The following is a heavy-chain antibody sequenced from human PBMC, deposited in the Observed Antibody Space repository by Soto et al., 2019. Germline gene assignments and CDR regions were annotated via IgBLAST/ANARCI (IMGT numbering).Heavy chain of an antibody. D-gene: IGHD1-26*01. J-gene: IGHJ4*02. Sequence: QVQLVESGGGVVQPGTSLRLSCEASGFAFNKFGMHWVRQAPGKGLEWVAFISYDGSYQYYADSVQGRLTITRDNSMNTLNMPLNSLRREDTAVYYCAKGGEVGDVLGDHWGQGTLVTVSS. CDR1: GFAFNKFG. CDR2: ISYDGSYQ. CDR3: AKGGEVGDVLGDH. V-gene: IGHV3-30*18.